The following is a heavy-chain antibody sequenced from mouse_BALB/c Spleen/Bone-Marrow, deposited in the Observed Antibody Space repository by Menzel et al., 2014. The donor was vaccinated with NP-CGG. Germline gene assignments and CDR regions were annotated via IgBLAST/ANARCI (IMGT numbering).Heavy chain of an antibody. Sequence: VKLMESGPGLVAPSQSLSITCTVSGFSLTSYGVHWVRPPPGKGLEWLGVIWAGGSTNYNSALMSRLSISKDNSKSQVFLKMNSLQTDDTAMYYCARALDSSGYGFAYWGRGTLITVSA. D-gene: IGHD3-2*01. CDR2: IWAGGST. V-gene: IGHV2-9*02. CDR1: GFSLTSYG. CDR3: ARALDSSGYGFAY. J-gene: IGHJ3*01.